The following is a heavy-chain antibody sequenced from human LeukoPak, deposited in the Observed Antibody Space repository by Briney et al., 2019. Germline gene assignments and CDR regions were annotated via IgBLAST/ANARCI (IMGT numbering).Heavy chain of an antibody. CDR3: AREQQLESGHWFDP. J-gene: IGHJ5*02. CDR2: IIPIFGTA. D-gene: IGHD6-13*01. Sequence: GASVKVSCRASGGTFSSYAISWVRQAPGQGLEWMGGIIPIFGTANYAQKFQGRVTITADKSTSTAYMELSSLRSEDTAVYYCAREQQLESGHWFDPWGQGTLVTVSS. V-gene: IGHV1-69*06. CDR1: GGTFSSYA.